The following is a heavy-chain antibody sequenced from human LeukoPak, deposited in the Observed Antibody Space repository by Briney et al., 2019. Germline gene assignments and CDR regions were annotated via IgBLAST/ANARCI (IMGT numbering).Heavy chain of an antibody. V-gene: IGHV4-59*08. CDR1: GGSISSYY. CDR3: ARRRGYYYDSSNWFDP. J-gene: IGHJ5*02. D-gene: IGHD3-22*01. Sequence: SETLSLTCTVSGGSISSYYWSWIRQPPGKGLEWIGYIYYSGSTNYNPSLKSRVTISVDTSKNQFSLKLSSVTAADTAVYYCARRRGYYYDSSNWFDPWGQGTLVTVSS. CDR2: IYYSGST.